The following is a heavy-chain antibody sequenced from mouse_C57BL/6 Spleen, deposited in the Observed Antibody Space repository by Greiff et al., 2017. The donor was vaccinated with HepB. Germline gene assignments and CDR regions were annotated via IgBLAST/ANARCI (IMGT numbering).Heavy chain of an antibody. J-gene: IGHJ4*01. V-gene: IGHV3-6*01. D-gene: IGHD4-1*01. CDR1: GYSITSGYY. Sequence: VQLKESGPGLVKPSQSLSLTCSVTGYSITSGYYWNWIRQFPGNQLEWMGYISYDGSNNYNPSLKNRITITRDTSKNQFFLKLNSVTTEDTATYYCARGRTGYYAMDYWGQGTSVTVSS. CDR3: ARGRTGYYAMDY. CDR2: ISYDGSN.